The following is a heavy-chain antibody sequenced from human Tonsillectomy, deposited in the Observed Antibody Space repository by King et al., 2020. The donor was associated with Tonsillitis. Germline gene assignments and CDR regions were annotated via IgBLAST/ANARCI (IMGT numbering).Heavy chain of an antibody. CDR1: GFTVSSNY. D-gene: IGHD5-18*01. Sequence: VQLVESGGGLIQPGGSLRLSCAASGFTVSSNYMSWVRQAPGKGLEWVSVIYSGGSTYYADSVKGRFTISRDNSKNTLYLQMNSLRAEDTAVYYCARGSGYSYGYFDYWGQGTLVTVSS. CDR2: IYSGGST. J-gene: IGHJ4*02. V-gene: IGHV3-53*01. CDR3: ARGSGYSYGYFDY.